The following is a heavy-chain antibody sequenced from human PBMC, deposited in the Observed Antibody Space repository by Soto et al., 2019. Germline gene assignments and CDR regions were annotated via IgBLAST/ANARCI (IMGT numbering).Heavy chain of an antibody. CDR3: ARGFSSVSMDA. D-gene: IGHD6-19*01. V-gene: IGHV4-61*08. CDR1: GDSVSSGGYY. CDR2: IYSSGSA. Sequence: SETLSLTCIVSGDSVSSGGYYWSRIRQPPGKGLEWIGYIYSSGSANYNPSLKSRVTISRDTSENQISLKVASVTAADTAGYYCARGFSSVSMDAWGQGTTATVSS. J-gene: IGHJ6*02.